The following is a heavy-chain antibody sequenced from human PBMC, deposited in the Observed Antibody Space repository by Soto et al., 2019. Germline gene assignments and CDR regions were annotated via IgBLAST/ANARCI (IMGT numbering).Heavy chain of an antibody. V-gene: IGHV3-74*01. CDR3: VRGNTGYGNFDY. CDR1: GFTFSSYW. J-gene: IGHJ4*02. D-gene: IGHD5-12*01. Sequence: GGSLRLSCAASGFTFSSYWMHWVRQAPGKGLVWVACIYNPGSTASYADSVKGRFTISRDNAKNTLYLQMSSLTVEDTAVFYCVRGNTGYGNFDYWGQGILVTVSS. CDR2: IYNPGSTA.